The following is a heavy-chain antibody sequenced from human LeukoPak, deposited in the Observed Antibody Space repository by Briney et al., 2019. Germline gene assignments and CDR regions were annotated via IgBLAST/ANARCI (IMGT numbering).Heavy chain of an antibody. V-gene: IGHV4-59*01. Sequence: SETLSLTCTVSGGSINGYYWTWIRQPPGKGLEWIGYIFYSGNTKYNPSLKSRVLISVDTSKNQFSLKLNSVTAADTAVYYCARLDVGQAGYLDSWGQGILVTVSS. J-gene: IGHJ4*02. D-gene: IGHD1-1*01. CDR1: GGSINGYY. CDR3: ARLDVGQAGYLDS. CDR2: IFYSGNT.